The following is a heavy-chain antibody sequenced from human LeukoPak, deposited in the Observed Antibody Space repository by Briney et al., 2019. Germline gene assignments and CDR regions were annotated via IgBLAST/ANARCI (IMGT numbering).Heavy chain of an antibody. CDR1: GFTFRSHG. V-gene: IGHV3-30*01. Sequence: GGSLRLSCAASGFTFRSHGAHWVRQAPGKGLEWVAGISDDGRETYYANSVKGRFIISRDNSKNTLFLQMTSLRVQDTAVYFCARQGSTLPYHYQYIDVWGEGTTVTVSS. D-gene: IGHD6-13*01. CDR2: ISDDGRET. CDR3: ARQGSTLPYHYQYIDV. J-gene: IGHJ6*03.